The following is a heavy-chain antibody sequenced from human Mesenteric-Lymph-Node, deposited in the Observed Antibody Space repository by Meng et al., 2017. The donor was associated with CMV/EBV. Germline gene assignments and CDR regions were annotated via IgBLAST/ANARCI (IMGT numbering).Heavy chain of an antibody. Sequence: SETLSLTCTVSGGSISNYYWSWIRQPPGKGLEWIGYIYYSGSTNYNPSLKSRVTISVDTSKNQFSLKLSSVTAADTAVYYCARGDFWSGYVWFDPWGQGTLVTVSS. V-gene: IGHV4-59*01. CDR2: IYYSGST. J-gene: IGHJ5*02. CDR1: GGSISNYY. D-gene: IGHD3-3*01. CDR3: ARGDFWSGYVWFDP.